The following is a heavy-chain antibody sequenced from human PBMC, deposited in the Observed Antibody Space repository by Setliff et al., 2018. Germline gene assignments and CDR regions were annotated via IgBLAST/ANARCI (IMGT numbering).Heavy chain of an antibody. CDR1: GGSVKSHY. J-gene: IGHJ4*02. D-gene: IGHD3-10*01. CDR3: ARDRTYYASGTYTRWFDY. Sequence: LPETLSLTCTVSGGSVKSHYWSWIRQTPEKGLEWIGFVFYSGDTRYNPSLKSRVTMSVDTSMNQFSLNLNSVTAADTAVYYCARDRTYYASGTYTRWFDYWGQGSLVTVSS. V-gene: IGHV4-59*02. CDR2: VFYSGDT.